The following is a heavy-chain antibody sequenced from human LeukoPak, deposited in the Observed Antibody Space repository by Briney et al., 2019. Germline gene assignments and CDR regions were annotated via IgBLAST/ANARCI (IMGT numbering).Heavy chain of an antibody. CDR2: IKPDGSEK. J-gene: IGHJ4*02. D-gene: IGHD6-6*01. Sequence: GGSLRLSCAASGFSFSSSWMTWVRQAPGKGLEWVANIKPDGSEKYYVDSVKGRFTISRDNAKNSLHLHMNSLRAEDAAVYYFASDRARLGYWGQGTLVTVSS. CDR3: ASDRARLGY. CDR1: GFSFSSSW. V-gene: IGHV3-7*01.